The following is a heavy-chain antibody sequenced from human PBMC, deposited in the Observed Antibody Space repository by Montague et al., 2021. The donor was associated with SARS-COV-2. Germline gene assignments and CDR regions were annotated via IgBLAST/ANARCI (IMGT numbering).Heavy chain of an antibody. V-gene: IGHV4-39*01. J-gene: IGHJ6*02. CDR3: ARRVTGTTVHYYYYGMDV. CDR1: GGSISSSSYY. CDR2: IYCSGST. D-gene: IGHD1-20*01. Sequence: SETLSLTCTVSGGSISSSSYYWGWIRQPPGKGLEWIGSIYCSGSTYYNPSLKSRVTISVDTSRNQFSLKLSSVTAADTAVYYCARRVTGTTVHYYYYGMDVWGQGTTVTVS.